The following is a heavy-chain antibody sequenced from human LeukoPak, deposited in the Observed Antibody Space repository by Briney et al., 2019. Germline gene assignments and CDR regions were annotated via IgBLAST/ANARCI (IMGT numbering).Heavy chain of an antibody. J-gene: IGHJ4*02. CDR2: ININTGNP. CDR3: ARGLGLLWFGGVNGDY. CDR1: GYTFTIYA. D-gene: IGHD3-10*01. V-gene: IGHV7-4-1*02. Sequence: ASVKVSCTASGYTFTIYAMNWVRQAPGQGLEWMGWININTGNPTYAQGFTGRFVFSLDTSVSTAYLQISSLKAEDTAVYYCARGLGLLWFGGVNGDYWGQGTLVTVSS.